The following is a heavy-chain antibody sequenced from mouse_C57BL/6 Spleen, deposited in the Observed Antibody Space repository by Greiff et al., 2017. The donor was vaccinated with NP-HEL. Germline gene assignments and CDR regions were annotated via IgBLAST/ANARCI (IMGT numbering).Heavy chain of an antibody. CDR3: ARGQTAQALYAMDY. CDR2: ISDGGSYT. J-gene: IGHJ4*01. CDR1: GFTFSSYA. Sequence: EVQGVESGGGLVKPGGSLKLSCAASGFTFSSYAMSWVRQTPEKRLEWVATISDGGSYTYYPDNVKGRFTISRDNAKNNLYLQMSHLKSEDTAMYYCARGQTAQALYAMDYWGQGTSVTVSS. D-gene: IGHD3-2*02. V-gene: IGHV5-4*01.